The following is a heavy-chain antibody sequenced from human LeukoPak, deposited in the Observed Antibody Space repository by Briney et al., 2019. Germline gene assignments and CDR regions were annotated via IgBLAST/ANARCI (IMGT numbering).Heavy chain of an antibody. CDR1: GFTFSSYA. Sequence: GGSLRLSCAASGFTFSSYAMSWVRQAPGKGLEWVSAIRGSGGSTYYADSVKGRFTISRDNSKNTLYLQMNSLRAEDTAVYYCAKDGAAAGTKYFDYWGQGTLVTVSS. D-gene: IGHD6-13*01. V-gene: IGHV3-23*01. CDR3: AKDGAAAGTKYFDY. J-gene: IGHJ4*02. CDR2: IRGSGGST.